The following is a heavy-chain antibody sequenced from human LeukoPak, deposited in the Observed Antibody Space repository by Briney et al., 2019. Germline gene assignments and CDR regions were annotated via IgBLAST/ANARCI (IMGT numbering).Heavy chain of an antibody. J-gene: IGHJ4*02. Sequence: GGSLRLSCAASGFTFRRYWMSWARQASGKGLEWVANIKQDGSEKYYVDSVKGRFTISRDNAKNSLYLQMNSLRAEDTAVYYCVGLGENYWGQGTLVSVSS. V-gene: IGHV3-7*02. CDR2: IKQDGSEK. CDR1: GFTFRRYW. D-gene: IGHD3-10*01. CDR3: VGLGENY.